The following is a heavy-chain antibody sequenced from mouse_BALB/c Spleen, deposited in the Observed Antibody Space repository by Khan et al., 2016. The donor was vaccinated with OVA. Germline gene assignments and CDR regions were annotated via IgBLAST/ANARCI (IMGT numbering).Heavy chain of an antibody. V-gene: IGHV1-87*01. Sequence: QVRLQQSGAELARPGASVKLSCKASGYTFTSYWMQWVKQRPGQGLEWIGAIYPGDGDTRYTQKFKGKATLTADKSSSTAYMQLSSLASEDSAVYYCARSADGYYGAMDYWGQGTSGTVSS. CDR3: ARSADGYYGAMDY. D-gene: IGHD2-3*01. CDR2: IYPGDGDT. J-gene: IGHJ4*01. CDR1: GYTFTSYW.